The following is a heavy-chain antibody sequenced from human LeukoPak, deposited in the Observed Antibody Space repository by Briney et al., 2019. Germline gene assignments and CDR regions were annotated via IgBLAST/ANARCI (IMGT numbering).Heavy chain of an antibody. D-gene: IGHD3-16*02. CDR2: INHSGST. V-gene: IGHV4-34*01. CDR1: GGSFSGYY. CDR3: ARGSDYDYVWGSYRPKKTIDY. J-gene: IGHJ4*02. Sequence: PSETLSLTCAVYGGSFSGYYWSWIRQPPGKGLEWIGEINHSGSTNYDPPLKSRVTISVDTSKNQFSLKLSSVTAADTAVYYCARGSDYDYVWGSYRPKKTIDYWGQGTLVTVSS.